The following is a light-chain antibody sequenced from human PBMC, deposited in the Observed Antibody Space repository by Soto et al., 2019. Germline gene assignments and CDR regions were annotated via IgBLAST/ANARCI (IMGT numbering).Light chain of an antibody. CDR3: QTWGTGIRV. J-gene: IGLJ3*02. V-gene: IGLV4-69*01. CDR1: SGHSRYA. CDR2: VNSDGSH. Sequence: QPVLTQSPSASASLGASVKLTCTLSSGHSRYAIAWHQQQPEKGPRYLMKVNSDGSHNKGDGIPDRFSGSSSGAERYLTISSLQSEDEADYYCQTWGTGIRVSGGGTKLTVL.